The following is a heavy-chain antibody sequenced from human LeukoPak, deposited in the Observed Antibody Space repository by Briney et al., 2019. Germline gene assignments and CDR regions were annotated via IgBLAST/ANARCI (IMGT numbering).Heavy chain of an antibody. Sequence: GGSLRLSCAASGFTFSSYGMHWVRQAPGKGLEWVAFIRYDGSNKYYADSVKGRFTISRDNSKNTLYLQMNSLRAEDTAVYYCAREPHLNSSGWYYAFDIWGQGTMVTVSS. J-gene: IGHJ3*02. D-gene: IGHD6-19*01. CDR1: GFTFSSYG. CDR2: IRYDGSNK. V-gene: IGHV3-30*02. CDR3: AREPHLNSSGWYYAFDI.